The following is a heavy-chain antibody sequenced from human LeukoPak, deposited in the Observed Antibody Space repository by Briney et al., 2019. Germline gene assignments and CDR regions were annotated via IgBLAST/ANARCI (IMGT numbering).Heavy chain of an antibody. J-gene: IGHJ6*03. Sequence: GGSLRLSCAASRFTFSTYGMHWVRQAPGKGLEWMAFIDYDGSTKHYKDSVKGRFTIYGDNSKNTLFLQMNTLRPEDTAVYYCAKDAFGDRHYYYYMDVWGKGTTVT. V-gene: IGHV3-30*02. CDR1: RFTFSTYG. CDR3: AKDAFGDRHYYYYMDV. CDR2: IDYDGSTK. D-gene: IGHD4-17*01.